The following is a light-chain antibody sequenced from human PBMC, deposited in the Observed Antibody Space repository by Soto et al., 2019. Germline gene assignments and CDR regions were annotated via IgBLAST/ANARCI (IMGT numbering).Light chain of an antibody. CDR3: QQRSNWHPST. Sequence: IVLTHSPATLSFSPGERATLSFRASQGVSSYLAWYQQKPGQAPRLLIYDASNRATGIPARFSGSGPGTDFTLTISSLEPEDFAVYYCQQRSNWHPSTFGQGTRLEIK. J-gene: IGKJ5*01. V-gene: IGKV3D-11*01. CDR1: QGVSSY. CDR2: DAS.